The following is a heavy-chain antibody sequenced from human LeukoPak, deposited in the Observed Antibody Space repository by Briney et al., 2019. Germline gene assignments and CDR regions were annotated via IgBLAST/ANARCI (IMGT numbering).Heavy chain of an antibody. CDR1: GLPFGSYG. J-gene: IGHJ4*02. V-gene: IGHV3-23*01. CDR2: ITGNGVYT. Sequence: PGGSLRLSCAVSGLPFGSYGMTWVRQAPGKGLEWVSGITGNGVYTYYADSVKGRFTISRDNSRSTLSLQMHSLRVEDTGVYYCAKSYCGGDCGWGPGTLVTVSS. CDR3: AKSYCGGDCG. D-gene: IGHD2-21*02.